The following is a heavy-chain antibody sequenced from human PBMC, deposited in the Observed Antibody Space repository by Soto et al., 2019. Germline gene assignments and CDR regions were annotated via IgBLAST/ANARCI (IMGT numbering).Heavy chain of an antibody. CDR1: GFTFSSYA. Sequence: PGGSLRLSCAASGFTFSSYAMSWVRQAPGKGLEWVSAISGSGGSTYYADSVKGRFTISRDNSKNTLYLQMNSLRAVDTAVYYCAKDPARLIVGPNWFDPWGQGTLVTVSS. D-gene: IGHD1-26*01. CDR3: AKDPARLIVGPNWFDP. CDR2: ISGSGGST. V-gene: IGHV3-23*01. J-gene: IGHJ5*02.